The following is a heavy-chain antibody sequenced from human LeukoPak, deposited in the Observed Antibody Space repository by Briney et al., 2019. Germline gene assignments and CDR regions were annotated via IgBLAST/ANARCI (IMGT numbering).Heavy chain of an antibody. V-gene: IGHV4-39*01. CDR1: GGSISSTSSY. J-gene: IGHJ4*02. D-gene: IGHD3-22*01. CDR3: ARYYYDSSGYYYPVDY. Sequence: SETLSLTCTVSGGSISSTSSYWGWIRQPPGKGLEWIGSIYYSGTTYYNPSLKSRVTISVETSRNQFSLRLSSVAAADTAVHYCARYYYDSSGYYYPVDYWGQGTLVTVSS. CDR2: IYYSGTT.